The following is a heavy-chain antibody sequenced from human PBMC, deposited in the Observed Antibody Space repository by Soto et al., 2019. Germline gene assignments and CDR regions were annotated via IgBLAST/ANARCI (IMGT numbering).Heavy chain of an antibody. V-gene: IGHV3-30-3*01. CDR2: ISYDGSNK. CDR1: GFTFSSYA. CDR3: ARSEAGYYDSSALGTMDV. Sequence: GGSLRLSCAASGFTFSSYAMHWVRQAPGKGLERVAVISYDGSNKYYADSVKGRFTISRDNSKNTLYLQMNSLRAEDTAVYYCARSEAGYYDSSALGTMDVWGQGTTVTVSS. J-gene: IGHJ6*02. D-gene: IGHD3-22*01.